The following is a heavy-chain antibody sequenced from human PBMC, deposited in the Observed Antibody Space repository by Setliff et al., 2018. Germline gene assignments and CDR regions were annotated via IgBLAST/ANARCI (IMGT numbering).Heavy chain of an antibody. Sequence: GSLRLSCAASGFPFESAWMNWVRQAPGKGLEWVGRINSNIVGGAINYAAPVKGRFTLSRDDSKNTVFLQMNSLKIDDTAVYYCTTWGYRWGQGTLVTVSS. V-gene: IGHV3-15*01. CDR2: INSNIVGGAI. D-gene: IGHD5-18*01. CDR1: GFPFESAW. CDR3: TTWGYR. J-gene: IGHJ4*02.